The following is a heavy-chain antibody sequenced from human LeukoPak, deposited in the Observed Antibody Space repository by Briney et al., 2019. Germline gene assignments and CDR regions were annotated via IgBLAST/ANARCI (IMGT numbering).Heavy chain of an antibody. D-gene: IGHD2-2*03. Sequence: ASVKVSCKASGYTFTSYYMHWVRQAPGQGLEWMGIINPSGGSTSYAQKFQGRVTMTRDTSISTAYMELSRLRSDDTAVYYCARDAGYCGSTSCYQDHWGQGTLVTVSS. J-gene: IGHJ4*02. CDR2: INPSGGST. CDR1: GYTFTSYY. V-gene: IGHV1-46*01. CDR3: ARDAGYCGSTSCYQDH.